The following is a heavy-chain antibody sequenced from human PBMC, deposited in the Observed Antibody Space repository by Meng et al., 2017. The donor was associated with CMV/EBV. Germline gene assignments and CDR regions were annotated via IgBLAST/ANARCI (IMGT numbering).Heavy chain of an antibody. CDR1: GFTLNSYT. Sequence: GESLKISCAASGFTLNSYTVHWVRQAPGKGLEWMAVISYDGTYKYYGDSVKGRFTVSRDNSKRSLYLQMNSLRPEDTAVYYCATSRFHGDFTDAVNIWGQGTSVTVSS. J-gene: IGHJ3*02. V-gene: IGHV3-30-3*01. CDR2: ISYDGTYK. D-gene: IGHD4-17*01. CDR3: ATSRFHGDFTDAVNI.